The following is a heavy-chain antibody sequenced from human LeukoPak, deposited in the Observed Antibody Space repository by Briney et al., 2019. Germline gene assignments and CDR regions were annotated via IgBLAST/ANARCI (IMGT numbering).Heavy chain of an antibody. CDR3: ARERDTVLAPYFDY. CDR1: GYAFIRYH. V-gene: IGHV1-18*01. J-gene: IGHJ4*02. Sequence: GASVKVSCKASGYAFIRYHIIWVRQAPGQGLEWMGWIGTYNGDTTYAQKFQDRVSMTTDTSTGTASMELRSLRSDDTAVYYCARERDTVLAPYFDYWGQGTLVTVSP. CDR2: IGTYNGDT. D-gene: IGHD3-3*01.